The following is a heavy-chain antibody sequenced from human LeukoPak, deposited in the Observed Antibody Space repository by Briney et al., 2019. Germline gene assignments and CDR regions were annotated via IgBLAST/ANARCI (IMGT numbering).Heavy chain of an antibody. D-gene: IGHD1-26*01. J-gene: IGHJ3*02. CDR2: IYSGGST. CDR1: GITFSSYA. V-gene: IGHV3-53*01. CDR3: ARDSSGSYLDAFDI. Sequence: LPGGSLRLSCAASGITFSSYAMSWVRQAPGKGLEWASVIYSGGSTYYADSVKGRFTISRDNSKNTLYLQMNSLRAEDTAVYYCARDSSGSYLDAFDIWGQGTMVTVSS.